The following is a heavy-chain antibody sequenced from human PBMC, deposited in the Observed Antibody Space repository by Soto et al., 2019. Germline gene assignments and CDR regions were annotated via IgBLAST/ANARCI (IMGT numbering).Heavy chain of an antibody. CDR1: GFTFSSYD. J-gene: IGHJ2*01. D-gene: IGHD2-15*01. CDR2: IGTAGDT. Sequence: EVQLVESGGGLVQPGGSLRLSCAASGFTFSSYDMHWVRQATGKGLEWVSAIGTAGDTYYPGSVKGRFTTSRENAKTSLYLQMNSLRAGDTAVYYCARGGYCSGGSCQIWYFDLWGRGTLVTVSS. CDR3: ARGGYCSGGSCQIWYFDL. V-gene: IGHV3-13*01.